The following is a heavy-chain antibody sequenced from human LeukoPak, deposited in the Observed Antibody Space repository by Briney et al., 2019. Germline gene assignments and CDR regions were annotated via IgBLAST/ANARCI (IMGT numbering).Heavy chain of an antibody. V-gene: IGHV3-21*01. Sequence: GGSLRLSCAASGFIFNIYSMNWVRQAPGKGLEWVSSISSGSTYIYYSDSVKGRFTISRDNAQNSLYLQMNSLRAEDTAVYYCATDQGSSWRTGLDYWGQGALVTVSS. J-gene: IGHJ4*02. CDR2: ISSGSTYI. D-gene: IGHD6-13*01. CDR3: ATDQGSSWRTGLDY. CDR1: GFIFNIYS.